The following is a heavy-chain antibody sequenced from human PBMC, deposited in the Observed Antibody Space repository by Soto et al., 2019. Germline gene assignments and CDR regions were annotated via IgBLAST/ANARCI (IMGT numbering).Heavy chain of an antibody. CDR2: ISGSGGST. D-gene: IGHD2-15*01. CDR1: GFTFSRNA. J-gene: IGHJ4*02. CDR3: AKADGDYCTGGSCYQIDY. V-gene: IGHV3-23*01. Sequence: EVQLLESGGGLVQPGGSLRLSCAASGFTFSRNAMNWVRQAPGKGLEWVSGISGSGGSTYYADSVKGRFTISRDNSKNTLYLQMNSLRAEDTAVYYCAKADGDYCTGGSCYQIDYWGQGSLVTVSS.